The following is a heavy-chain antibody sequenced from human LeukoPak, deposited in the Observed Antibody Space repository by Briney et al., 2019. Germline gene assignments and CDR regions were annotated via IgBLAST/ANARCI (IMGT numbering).Heavy chain of an antibody. V-gene: IGHV4-34*01. D-gene: IGHD4-23*01. CDR1: GGSFSGYY. Sequence: PSETLSLTCAVYGGSFSGYYWSWIRQPPGKGLEWIGEINHSGSTNYNPSLKSRVTISVDTSKNQFSLKLSSVTAADTAVYYCARVAVVTLQSTSFDYWGQGTLVTVSS. CDR2: INHSGST. CDR3: ARVAVVTLQSTSFDY. J-gene: IGHJ4*02.